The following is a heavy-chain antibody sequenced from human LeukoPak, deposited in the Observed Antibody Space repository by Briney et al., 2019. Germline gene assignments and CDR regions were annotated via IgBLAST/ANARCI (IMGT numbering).Heavy chain of an antibody. V-gene: IGHV4-39*01. Sequence: SETLSLTCTVAGGSISSSSYYWGWLRQPPGKGLEWIGSIYYSGSTYYNPSLKSRVTISVDTSKNQFSLKLSSVTAADTAVYYCARPRRGPIDYWGQGTLVTVSS. D-gene: IGHD3-16*01. CDR3: ARPRRGPIDY. CDR2: IYYSGST. J-gene: IGHJ4*02. CDR1: GGSISSSSYY.